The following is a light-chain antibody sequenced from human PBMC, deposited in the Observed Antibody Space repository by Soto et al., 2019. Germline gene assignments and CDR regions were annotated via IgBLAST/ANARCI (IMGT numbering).Light chain of an antibody. V-gene: IGKV3-20*01. CDR2: GAS. CDR1: QSVSSSH. CDR3: QQYGSSPT. J-gene: IGKJ1*01. Sequence: EIVLTQSPGTLSLSPGERATLSCRASQSVSSSHLAWYQQKPGQAPRLLIYGASSRATGIADRFSGSESGTDFTLTISRLEPEDFAVYYCQQYGSSPTFGQGTKVEIK.